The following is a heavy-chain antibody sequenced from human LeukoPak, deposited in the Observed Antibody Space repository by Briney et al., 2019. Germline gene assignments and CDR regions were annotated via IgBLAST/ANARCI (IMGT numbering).Heavy chain of an antibody. CDR1: GFTFGDFA. CDR2: IRSKAYGGTT. CDR3: TRGRRVPGP. V-gene: IGHV3-49*04. J-gene: IGHJ5*02. Sequence: PGGSLRLSCTASGFTFGDFALSWVRQAPGKGLEWVGFIRSKAYGGTTEYAASVKGRFTISRDDSKSIAYLQMNSLKTEDTAVCYCTRGRRVPGPWGQGTLVTVSS.